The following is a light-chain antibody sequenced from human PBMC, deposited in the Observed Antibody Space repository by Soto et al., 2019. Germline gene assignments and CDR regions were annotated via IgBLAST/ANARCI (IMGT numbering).Light chain of an antibody. Sequence: SYELTQPPSVSVAPGQTARITCGGNNIASKSVHWYQQRPGQAPVLVLYDDSNRPSGIPERFSGSNSGSTATLTISSVEAGDEADYFCQVWDISSGQYLFGTGTKVTVL. CDR3: QVWDISSGQYL. CDR1: NIASKS. J-gene: IGLJ1*01. V-gene: IGLV3-21*02. CDR2: DDS.